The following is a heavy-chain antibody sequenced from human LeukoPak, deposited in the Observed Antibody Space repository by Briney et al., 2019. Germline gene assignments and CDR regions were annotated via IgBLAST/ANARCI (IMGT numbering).Heavy chain of an antibody. CDR3: ARGGGYCSSTSCLPFDY. D-gene: IGHD2-2*01. V-gene: IGHV4-30-2*01. CDR1: GGSISSGGYS. J-gene: IGHJ4*02. CDR2: IYHSGST. Sequence: SETLSLTCAVSGGSISSGGYSWSWIRQPPGKGLEWIGYIYHSGSTYYNPFLKSRVTISVASSKNQFSLKLSSVTTADTAVYYCARGGGYCSSTSCLPFDYWGQGTLVTVSS.